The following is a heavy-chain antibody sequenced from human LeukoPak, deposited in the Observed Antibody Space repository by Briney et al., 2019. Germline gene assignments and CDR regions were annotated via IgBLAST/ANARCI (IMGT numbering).Heavy chain of an antibody. V-gene: IGHV1-3*03. J-gene: IGHJ4*02. CDR2: INAGNGNT. Sequence: ASVKVSCKASGYTFTSYAMHWVRQAPGQRLEWMGWINAGNGNTKYSQGFQGRVTITRDTSASIAYMELSSLRSEDMAVYYCARGVIPAAMADYWGQGTLVTVSS. CDR3: ARGVIPAAMADY. CDR1: GYTFTSYA. D-gene: IGHD2-2*01.